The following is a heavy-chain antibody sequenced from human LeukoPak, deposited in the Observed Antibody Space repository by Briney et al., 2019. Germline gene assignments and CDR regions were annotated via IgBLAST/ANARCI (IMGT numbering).Heavy chain of an antibody. Sequence: GGSLRLSCAASGFTFSSYAMSWVRQAPGKGLEWVSAISGSGGSTYYADSVKGRFTISRDNSKNTLYLQMNSLRAEDTAIYYCAKSPGYSRSSSWGPGTLVTVSS. CDR3: AKSPGYSRSSS. CDR2: ISGSGGST. D-gene: IGHD5-12*01. V-gene: IGHV3-23*01. CDR1: GFTFSSYA. J-gene: IGHJ5*02.